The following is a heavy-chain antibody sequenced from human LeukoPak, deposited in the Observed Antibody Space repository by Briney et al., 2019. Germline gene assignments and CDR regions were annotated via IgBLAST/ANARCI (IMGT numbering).Heavy chain of an antibody. Sequence: SETLSLTCTVSGGSISSYYWSWIRQPPGQGLEWIGYIYYSGSTNYNPSLKSRVTISVDTSKNQFSLKLSSVTAADTAVYYCASNHRGRPPSGLGYWGQGTLVTVSS. CDR1: GGSISSYY. D-gene: IGHD7-27*01. J-gene: IGHJ4*02. V-gene: IGHV4-59*08. CDR2: IYYSGST. CDR3: ASNHRGRPPSGLGY.